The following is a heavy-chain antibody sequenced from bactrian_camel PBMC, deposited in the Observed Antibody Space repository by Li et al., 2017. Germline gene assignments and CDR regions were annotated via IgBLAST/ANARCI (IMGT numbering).Heavy chain of an antibody. Sequence: VQLVESGGGSVQAGGSLRLSCVASGYSYITYYLAWFRQAPGKEREGVAAIFGADGSTNYADSVKGRFTISKDNAKNTLYLQMNNLKPEDSGMYYCAVVKNPTKVRAAGIGSADFGYWGQGTQVTVS. CDR1: GYSYITYY. CDR2: IFGADGST. D-gene: IGHD2*01. J-gene: IGHJ6*01. V-gene: IGHV3S40*01. CDR3: AVVKNPTKVRAAGIGSADFGY.